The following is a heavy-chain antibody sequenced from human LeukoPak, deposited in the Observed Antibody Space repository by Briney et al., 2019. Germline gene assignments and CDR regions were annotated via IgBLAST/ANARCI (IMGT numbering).Heavy chain of an antibody. V-gene: IGHV4-30-4*08. CDR2: IYYSGST. CDR1: GGSISSGDYY. CDR3: ARGPDTAMVHFDY. Sequence: SSETLSLTCTVSGGSISSGDYYWSWIRQPPGKGLEWIGYIYYSGSTYYNPSLKSRVTISVDTSKNQFSLKLSSVTAADTAVYYCARGPDTAMVHFDYWGQETLVTVSS. D-gene: IGHD5-18*01. J-gene: IGHJ4*02.